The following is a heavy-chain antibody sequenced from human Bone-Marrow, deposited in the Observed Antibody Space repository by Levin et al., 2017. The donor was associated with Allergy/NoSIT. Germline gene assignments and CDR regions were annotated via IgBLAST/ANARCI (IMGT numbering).Heavy chain of an antibody. D-gene: IGHD5-12*01. Sequence: SGGSLRLSCAASGFTFSTYRMHWVRQAPGKGLVWVSRSNSDGSGTGYADSVEGRFTISRDNAKNTLFLQMNSLRAEDTAVYYCARDPGYNGHDWYFDLWGRGTLVTVSS. J-gene: IGHJ2*01. CDR3: ARDPGYNGHDWYFDL. CDR1: GFTFSTYR. CDR2: SNSDGSGT. V-gene: IGHV3-74*01.